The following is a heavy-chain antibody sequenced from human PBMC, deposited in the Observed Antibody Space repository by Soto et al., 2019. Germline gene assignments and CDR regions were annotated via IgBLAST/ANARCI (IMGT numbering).Heavy chain of an antibody. V-gene: IGHV1-18*01. Sequence: ASVKVSCKASGYTFTSYGISWVRQAPGQGLEWMGWISAYNGNTNYAQKLQGRVTMTTDTSTSTAYMELRSLRSDDTAVYYCARDPYDYIWGSYRFFDYWGQGTLVTVSS. D-gene: IGHD3-16*02. CDR1: GYTFTSYG. CDR3: ARDPYDYIWGSYRFFDY. J-gene: IGHJ4*02. CDR2: ISAYNGNT.